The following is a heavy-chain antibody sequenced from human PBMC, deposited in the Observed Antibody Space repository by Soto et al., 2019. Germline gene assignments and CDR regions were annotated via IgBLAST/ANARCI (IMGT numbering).Heavy chain of an antibody. Sequence: EVQLVESGGNLVQPGRSLRLSCAASGFTFHDYAMRWVRQAPGKDLEWVSRITWNSDSVAYADSVKGRFTISRDNAKNSLYLQMNSLRGEDTALYYCAKGPTGTEESFDYWGQGTLVTVSS. V-gene: IGHV3-9*01. CDR2: ITWNSDSV. CDR3: AKGPTGTEESFDY. CDR1: GFTFHDYA. J-gene: IGHJ4*02. D-gene: IGHD1-1*01.